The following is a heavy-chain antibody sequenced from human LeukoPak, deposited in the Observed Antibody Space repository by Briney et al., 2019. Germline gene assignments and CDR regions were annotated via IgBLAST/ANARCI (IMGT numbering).Heavy chain of an antibody. CDR3: AREEDIVVVVAATSLLY. CDR1: GGTFSSYA. Sequence: ASVKVSCKASGGTFSSYAISWVRQAPGQGLEWMGGIIPIFGTANYAQKFQGRVTITTDESTSTAYMELSSLRSEDTAVYYCAREEDIVVVVAATSLLYWGQGTLVTVSS. V-gene: IGHV1-69*05. CDR2: IIPIFGTA. J-gene: IGHJ4*02. D-gene: IGHD2-15*01.